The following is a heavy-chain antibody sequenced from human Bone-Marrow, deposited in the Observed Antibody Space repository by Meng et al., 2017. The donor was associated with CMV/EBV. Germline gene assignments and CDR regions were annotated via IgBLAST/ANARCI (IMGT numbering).Heavy chain of an antibody. CDR2: IVVGSGNT. CDR3: AVLASHYSTRWYEYFDD. V-gene: IGHV1-58*01. CDR1: GFTFTSSA. Sequence: SVKVSCKASGFTFTSSAVKWVRQARGQRLEWIGWIVVGSGNTNYAQKFQERVTITRDMSTSTAYMELSSLRSEDTAVYYFAVLASHYSTRWYEYFDDWGQGTLVTVSS. J-gene: IGHJ4*02. D-gene: IGHD6-13*01.